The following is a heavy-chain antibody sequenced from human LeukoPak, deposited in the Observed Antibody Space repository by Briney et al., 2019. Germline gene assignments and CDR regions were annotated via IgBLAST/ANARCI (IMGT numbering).Heavy chain of an antibody. CDR3: ARDHNYAFDN. CDR2: IGIDSGNT. J-gene: IGHJ4*02. D-gene: IGHD1-1*01. V-gene: IGHV3-48*01. CDR1: GFPFIEYS. Sequence: GGSLRLSCTASGFPFIEYSMNWVRQAPGKGLEWISYIGIDSGNTKYADSVRGRFTISADKAKNSLYLQMNSLRVEDTAVYYCARDHNYAFDNWGQGTLVAVSS.